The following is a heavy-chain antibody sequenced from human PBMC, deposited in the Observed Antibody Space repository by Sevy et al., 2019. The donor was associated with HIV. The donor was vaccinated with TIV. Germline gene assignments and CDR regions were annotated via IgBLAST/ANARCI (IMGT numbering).Heavy chain of an antibody. Sequence: GGSLRLSCAASGFTFSSYAMSWVRQAPGKGLEWVSAISGSGGSTYYADSVKGRFTISRDNSKNTLYLQMNSLRAEDTAVYYCAKAPNGYDGSRREGYYFDYWGQGTLVTVSS. D-gene: IGHD3-10*01. CDR3: AKAPNGYDGSRREGYYFDY. CDR2: ISGSGGST. J-gene: IGHJ4*02. CDR1: GFTFSSYA. V-gene: IGHV3-23*01.